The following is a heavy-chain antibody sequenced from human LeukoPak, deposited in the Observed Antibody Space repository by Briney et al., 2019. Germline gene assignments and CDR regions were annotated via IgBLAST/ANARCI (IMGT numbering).Heavy chain of an antibody. D-gene: IGHD6-19*01. Sequence: SETLSLTCAVYGGSFSGYYWSWIRQPPGKGLEWIGETNHSGSTNYNPSLKSRVTISVDTSKNQFSLKLSSVTAADTAVYYCARRLLYSSGRFDYWGQGTLVTVSS. V-gene: IGHV4-34*01. CDR3: ARRLLYSSGRFDY. CDR2: TNHSGST. J-gene: IGHJ4*02. CDR1: GGSFSGYY.